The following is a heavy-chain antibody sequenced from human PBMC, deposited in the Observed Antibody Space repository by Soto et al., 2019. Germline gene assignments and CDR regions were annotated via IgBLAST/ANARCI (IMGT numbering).Heavy chain of an antibody. CDR2: IYYSGCT. CDR3: ARAGGTNTPVYSGYYYYCMDV. CDR1: GGYIVGYY. D-gene: IGHD5-12*01. Sequence: PSETLSLTCTVPGGYIVGYYWSWVRQPPGKGLEWIRHIYYSGCTNYNPSLTSRFTISVATSRSQFSLKLSSVAAADTAVYYFARAGGTNTPVYSGYYYYCMDVWGQWTTVTVSS. J-gene: IGHJ6*02. V-gene: IGHV4-59*01.